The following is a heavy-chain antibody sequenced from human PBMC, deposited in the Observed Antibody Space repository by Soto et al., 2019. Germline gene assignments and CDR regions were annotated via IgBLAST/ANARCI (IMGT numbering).Heavy chain of an antibody. Sequence: GASVKVSCKASGYTFTSDALHWVRQAPGQGLEWMGCINAGNGNTKFSQKFQGRFTISRDNAKNTLYLQMNSLRAEDTAVYYCARAGIAARLSWFDPWGQGTLVTVSS. CDR2: INAGNGNT. D-gene: IGHD6-6*01. J-gene: IGHJ5*02. CDR3: ARAGIAARLSWFDP. V-gene: IGHV1-3*01. CDR1: GYTFTSDA.